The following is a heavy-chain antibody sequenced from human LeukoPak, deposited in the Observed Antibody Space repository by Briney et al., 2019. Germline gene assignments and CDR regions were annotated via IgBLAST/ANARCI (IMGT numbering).Heavy chain of an antibody. J-gene: IGHJ4*02. CDR1: GGSISSGSYY. CDR3: ARGRGCYNVPFDY. Sequence: SETLSLTCTVSGGSISSGSYYWSWIRQPAGKGLEWIGRIYTSGSTNYNPSLKSRVTISVDTSKNQFSLKLSSVTAADTAVYYCARGRGCYNVPFDYWGQGTLVTVSS. D-gene: IGHD5-24*01. CDR2: IYTSGST. V-gene: IGHV4-61*02.